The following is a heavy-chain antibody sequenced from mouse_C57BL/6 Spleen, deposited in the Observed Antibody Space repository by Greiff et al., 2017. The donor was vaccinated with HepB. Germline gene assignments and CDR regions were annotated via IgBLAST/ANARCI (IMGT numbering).Heavy chain of an antibody. CDR1: GYTFTSYG. CDR3: ARGNYYGSSSYYFDY. V-gene: IGHV1-81*01. Sequence: VQLQQSGAELARPGASVKLSCKASGYTFTSYGISWVKQRTGQGLEWIGEIYPRSGNTYYNEKFKGKATLTADKSSSTAYMELRSLTSEDSAVYFCARGNYYGSSSYYFDYWGQGTTLTVSS. CDR2: IYPRSGNT. D-gene: IGHD1-1*01. J-gene: IGHJ2*01.